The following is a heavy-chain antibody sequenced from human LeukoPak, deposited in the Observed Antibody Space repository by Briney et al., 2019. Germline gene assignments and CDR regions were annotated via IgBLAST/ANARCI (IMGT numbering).Heavy chain of an antibody. D-gene: IGHD6-19*01. V-gene: IGHV3-21*01. CDR1: RFTFSSYS. J-gene: IGHJ3*02. Sequence: GGSLRLSCAASRFTFSSYSMNWVRQAPGKGLEWVSSISSSSYIYYADSVKGRFTISRDNAKNSLYLQMNSLRAEDTAVYYCARVSVAGTSDIWGQGTMVTVSS. CDR3: ARVSVAGTSDI. CDR2: ISSSSYI.